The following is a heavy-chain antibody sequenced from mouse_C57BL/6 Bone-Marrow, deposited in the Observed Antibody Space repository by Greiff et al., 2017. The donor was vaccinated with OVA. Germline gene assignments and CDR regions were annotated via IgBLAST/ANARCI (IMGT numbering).Heavy chain of an antibody. CDR2: IDPADSYT. CDR1: GYTFTSYW. V-gene: IGHV1-69*01. D-gene: IGHD1-1*01. CDR3: ARSLYGVDY. Sequence: QVQLQQPGAELVMPGASVKMSCKASGYTFTSYWMNWVKQRPGQGLEWIGEIDPADSYTTYNQKFKGKATLTVDKSSSTAYLQLRSLPSEDSAVYYCARSLYGVDYWGKGTTLTVAS. J-gene: IGHJ2*01.